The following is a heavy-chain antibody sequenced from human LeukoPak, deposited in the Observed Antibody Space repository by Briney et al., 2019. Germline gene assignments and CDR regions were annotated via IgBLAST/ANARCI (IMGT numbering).Heavy chain of an antibody. CDR2: INADSGNT. D-gene: IGHD6-19*01. CDR3: ARGGPNRSGWTLDY. Sequence: ASVKVSCKASGYTFTSYAMNWVRQAPGQGLEWMGWINADSGNTESSQRFQGRLSITWDTSATTAYMELSSLTSEDTAVYYCARGGPNRSGWTLDYWGPGTLVTVSS. CDR1: GYTFTSYA. J-gene: IGHJ4*02. V-gene: IGHV1-3*01.